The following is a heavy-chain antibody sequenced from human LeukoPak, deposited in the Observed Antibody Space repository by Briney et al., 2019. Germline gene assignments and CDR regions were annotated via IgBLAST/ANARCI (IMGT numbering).Heavy chain of an antibody. CDR2: IKQDGSEK. V-gene: IGHV3-7*05. J-gene: IGHJ4*02. Sequence: PGGSLRLSCAASGFTFSSYWMSWVRQAPGKGLEWVANIKQDGSEKYYVDSVKGRFTISRDNSKNTLNLQMNSLRAEDTALHYCAKDQNYESSGYYGGFDCWGQGTLVTVSS. CDR3: AKDQNYESSGYYGGFDC. D-gene: IGHD3-22*01. CDR1: GFTFSSYW.